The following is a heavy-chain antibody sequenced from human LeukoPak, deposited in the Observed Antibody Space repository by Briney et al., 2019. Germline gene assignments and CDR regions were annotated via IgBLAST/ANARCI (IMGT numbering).Heavy chain of an antibody. D-gene: IGHD3-3*01. J-gene: IGHJ3*02. V-gene: IGHV1-2*02. CDR3: ARDLYTIFGVLIQVFDI. CDR1: GYTFTGYY. Sequence: GASVKVSCKASGYTFTGYYIHWVRQAPGQGPEWMGWINPNNGVANYAQKFQGRVTMTRDTSISTAYMELSRLRSDDTAVYYCARDLYTIFGVLIQVFDIWGQGTMVTVSS. CDR2: INPNNGVA.